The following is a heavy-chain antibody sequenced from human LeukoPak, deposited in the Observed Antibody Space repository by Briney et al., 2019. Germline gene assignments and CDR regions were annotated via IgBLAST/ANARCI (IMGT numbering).Heavy chain of an antibody. J-gene: IGHJ3*02. CDR1: GFTFSSYS. D-gene: IGHD3-22*01. CDR2: IPYDGSNK. CDR3: ARGLTMIVHDAFDI. Sequence: TGGSLRLSCAASGFTFSSYSINWVRQAPGKGLEWLAVIPYDGSNKYYADSVKGRFTISRDNSKNTLYLQMNSLRAEDTAVYYCARGLTMIVHDAFDIWGQGTMVTVSS. V-gene: IGHV3-30*03.